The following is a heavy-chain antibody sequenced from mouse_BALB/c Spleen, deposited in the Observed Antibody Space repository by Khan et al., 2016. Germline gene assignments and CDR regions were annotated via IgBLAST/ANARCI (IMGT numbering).Heavy chain of an antibody. J-gene: IGHJ3*01. V-gene: IGHV9-3-1*01. CDR2: ISTYTGEP. Sequence: QIQLVQSGPELKKPGETVKISCKASGYTFTNYGMNWVKQAPGKGLKWMGWISTYTGEPTYAEDFKGRFAFSLETSASTAYLQINNLKDEDTATYFCARRAYDGYWGFAYWGQGTLVTVSA. CDR3: ARRAYDGYWGFAY. CDR1: GYTFTNYG. D-gene: IGHD2-3*01.